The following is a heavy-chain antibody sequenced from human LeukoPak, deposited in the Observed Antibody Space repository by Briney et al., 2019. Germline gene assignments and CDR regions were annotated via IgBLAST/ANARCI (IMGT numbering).Heavy chain of an antibody. CDR3: AGRNTSEDY. CDR2: ISGSGGST. V-gene: IGHV3-23*01. D-gene: IGHD1-26*01. Sequence: GGSLRLSCAASGFDFSNAWMSWVRQAPGKGLEWVSAISGSGGSTNYADSVKGRFTISRDNSKNTLYLQMNSLRAEDTAVYFCAGRNTSEDYWGQGTLVIVSS. CDR1: GFDFSNAW. J-gene: IGHJ4*02.